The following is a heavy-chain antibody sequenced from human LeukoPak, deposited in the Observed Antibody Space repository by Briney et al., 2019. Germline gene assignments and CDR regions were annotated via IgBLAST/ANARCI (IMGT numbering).Heavy chain of an antibody. J-gene: IGHJ4*02. V-gene: IGHV3-43*02. Sequence: GGSLRLSCAASGFTFDDYAMHWVRQAPGKGLEWVSLISGDGGSTYYADSVKGRFTISRDNSENSLYLQMNSLRTEDTASYYCAAGVAHIFDYWGQGTLVTVSS. CDR3: AAGVAHIFDY. D-gene: IGHD2-15*01. CDR1: GFTFDDYA. CDR2: ISGDGGST.